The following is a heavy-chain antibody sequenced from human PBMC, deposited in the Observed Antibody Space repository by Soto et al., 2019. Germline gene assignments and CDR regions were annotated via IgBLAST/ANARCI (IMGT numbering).Heavy chain of an antibody. J-gene: IGHJ4*02. CDR1: GFTFSSYA. D-gene: IGHD6-6*01. Sequence: GGSLRLSCAASGFTFSSYAMSWVRQAPGKGLEWVSAISGSGGSTYYADSVKGRFAISRDNSKNTLYLQMNSLRAEDTAVYYCAKKPGIAARPDPHYWGQGTLVTVSS. CDR3: AKKPGIAARPDPHY. V-gene: IGHV3-23*01. CDR2: ISGSGGST.